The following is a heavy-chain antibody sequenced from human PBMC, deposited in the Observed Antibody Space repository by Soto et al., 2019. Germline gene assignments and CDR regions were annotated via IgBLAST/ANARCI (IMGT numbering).Heavy chain of an antibody. D-gene: IGHD2-2*01. CDR3: VRYCSSTLCNGVASRTFDY. CDR2: ISSGSNTV. J-gene: IGHJ4*02. V-gene: IGHV3-48*03. CDR1: RLTFSPHE. Sequence: EVQRAESGGPLVQPGGSLRLSCAASRLTFSPHEMHWHRQAPGKGLEWVSSISSGSNTVDYADSVKGRFTISRENTWNSLYLQMNSLRAEDTALYYGVRYCSSTLCNGVASRTFDYWGQGTLVTVSS.